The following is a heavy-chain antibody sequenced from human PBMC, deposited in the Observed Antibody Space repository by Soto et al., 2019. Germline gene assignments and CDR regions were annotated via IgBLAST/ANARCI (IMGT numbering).Heavy chain of an antibody. CDR3: ATELGINTFSDPGVISYYYYYGMDV. J-gene: IGHJ6*02. CDR2: ISAYNGNT. V-gene: IGHV1-18*01. D-gene: IGHD3-16*02. CDR1: GYTFTSYG. Sequence: QVQLVQSGAEVKKPGASVKVSCKASGYTFTSYGISWVRQAPGQGLEWMGWISAYNGNTNYAQKLQGRVTMTTDTSTSPAYMELRSLRSDDTAVYYCATELGINTFSDPGVISYYYYYGMDVWGQGTTVTVSS.